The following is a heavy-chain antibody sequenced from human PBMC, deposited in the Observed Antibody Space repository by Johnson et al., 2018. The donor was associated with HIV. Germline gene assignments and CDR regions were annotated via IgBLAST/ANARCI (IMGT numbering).Heavy chain of an antibody. CDR3: ARGRISMKVVDLRGGGFDI. V-gene: IGHV3-30*04. J-gene: IGHJ3*02. CDR1: GLNFSDYS. CDR2: ISFDGSTK. D-gene: IGHD3-22*01. Sequence: QVQLVESGGGVVQPGRSMRLSCEASGLNFSDYSMHWVRQAPGKGLEWVAVISFDGSTKYYADSVKGRFPISRDNSNNTLYLQMNSLRVEDTAVYVCARGRISMKVVDLRGGGFDIWGQGTKVTVSS.